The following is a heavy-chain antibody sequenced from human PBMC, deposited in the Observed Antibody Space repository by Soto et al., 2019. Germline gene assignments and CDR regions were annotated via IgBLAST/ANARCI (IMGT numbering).Heavy chain of an antibody. D-gene: IGHD3-3*01. V-gene: IGHV3-48*02. J-gene: IGHJ4*02. Sequence: PWGSLRLSCAASGFTFSSYSMNCVRQAPWKGLEWVSYISSSIITIYYADSVKGRFTISRDNAKNTLYLQMNSPRDEDTAVYYCVRGLLYYDSPDFWGQGTLVTVSS. CDR3: VRGLLYYDSPDF. CDR1: GFTFSSYS. CDR2: ISSSIITI.